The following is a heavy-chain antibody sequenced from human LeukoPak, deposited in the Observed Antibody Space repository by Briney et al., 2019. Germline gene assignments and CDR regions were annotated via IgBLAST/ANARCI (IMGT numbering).Heavy chain of an antibody. Sequence: GGSLRLSCAASGFTFSGSAMHWVRQASGKGLEWVGRIRSKANSYATAYAASVKGRFTISRDDSKNTAYLQMNSLKTEDTAVYYCTRPLINPTERDYWGQGTLVTVSS. CDR3: TRPLINPTERDY. CDR1: GFTFSGSA. J-gene: IGHJ4*02. D-gene: IGHD3-16*01. CDR2: IRSKANSYAT. V-gene: IGHV3-73*01.